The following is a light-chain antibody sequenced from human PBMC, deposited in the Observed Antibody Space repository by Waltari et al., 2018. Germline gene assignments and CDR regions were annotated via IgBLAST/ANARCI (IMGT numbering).Light chain of an antibody. V-gene: IGLV2-14*01. Sequence: QSALTPPDSASGSPAQSIPISCTGTRRHVRGLKYVPWYQQPPGKAPKVIIYDVSNRASGVPNRFSGSKSGNSASLTISGLQAEDEADYYCSSYTSSTTGIFGGGTRLTVL. CDR3: SSYTSSTTGI. CDR1: RRHVRGLKY. CDR2: DVS. J-gene: IGLJ2*01.